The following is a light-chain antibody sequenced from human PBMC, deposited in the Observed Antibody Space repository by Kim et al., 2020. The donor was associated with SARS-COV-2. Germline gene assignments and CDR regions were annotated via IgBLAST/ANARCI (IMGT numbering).Light chain of an antibody. Sequence: GCGGCGVTFSRRTSRCNRSVLCWYRKKPEKTNSLLSYGGSSWESGVPARFGSSESGTDFTLTISSVQPEYFSTYYCLQFSSYHVFGRGTKLDI. CDR2: GGS. CDR3: LQFSSYHV. V-gene: IGKV1-13*02. J-gene: IGKJ2*01. CDR1: RCNRSV.